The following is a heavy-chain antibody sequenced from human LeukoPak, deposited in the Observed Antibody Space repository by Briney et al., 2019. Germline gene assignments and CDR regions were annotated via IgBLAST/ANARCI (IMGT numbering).Heavy chain of an antibody. Sequence: GGSLRLSCAAYGFSLSGYWMSWVRQAPGKGLEWVARLHADGNEKYFVHSVKGRFTVSRENDKNSLYLQMNSLRVEETAVYYCARGGYSFDYLGQGTLVTVSS. CDR1: GFSLSGYW. CDR3: ARGGYSFDY. CDR2: LHADGNEK. V-gene: IGHV3-7*01. D-gene: IGHD5-12*01. J-gene: IGHJ4*02.